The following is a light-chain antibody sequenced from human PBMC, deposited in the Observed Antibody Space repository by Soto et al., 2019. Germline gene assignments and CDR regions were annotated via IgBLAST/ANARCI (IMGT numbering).Light chain of an antibody. J-gene: IGKJ5*01. V-gene: IGKV1-5*03. CDR1: QSISSY. CDR2: KAS. CDR3: QQYTRYPIT. Sequence: DIQMTQSPSSLSASVGDRVTITCRASQSISSYLNWYQQKPGKAPKLLIYKASSLGSGVPSRFSGSGSGTEFTLTISSLQPDDFATYYCQQYTRYPITFGQGTRLEIK.